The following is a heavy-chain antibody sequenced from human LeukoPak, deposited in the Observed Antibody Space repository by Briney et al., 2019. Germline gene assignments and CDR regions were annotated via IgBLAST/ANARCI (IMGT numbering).Heavy chain of an antibody. V-gene: IGHV1-46*01. CDR1: GYTFTSYY. CDR3: ARGNRPLSDFWSGYYHYYYYYMDV. D-gene: IGHD3-3*01. Sequence: GASVKVSCKASGYTFTSYYMHWVRQAPGQGLEWMGIINPSGGSTSYAQKFQGRVTMTRDMSTSTVYMELSSLRSEDTAVYYCARGNRPLSDFWSGYYHYYYYYMDVWGKGTTVTVSS. CDR2: INPSGGST. J-gene: IGHJ6*03.